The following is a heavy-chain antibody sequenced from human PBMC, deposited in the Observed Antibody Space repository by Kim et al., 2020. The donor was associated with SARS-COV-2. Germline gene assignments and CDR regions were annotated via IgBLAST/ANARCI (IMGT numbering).Heavy chain of an antibody. D-gene: IGHD5-12*01. CDR1: GGSISSSSYY. J-gene: IGHJ5*02. Sequence: SETLSLTCTVSGGSISSSSYYWGWIRQPPGKGLEWIGSIYYSGSTYYNPSLKSRVTISVDTSKNQFSLKLSSVTAADTAVYYCARSTKRWLNWFDPWGQG. CDR2: IYYSGST. CDR3: ARSTKRWLNWFDP. V-gene: IGHV4-39*01.